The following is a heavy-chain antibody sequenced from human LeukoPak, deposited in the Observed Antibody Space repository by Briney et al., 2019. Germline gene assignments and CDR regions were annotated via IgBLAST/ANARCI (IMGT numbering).Heavy chain of an antibody. CDR2: INHSGST. J-gene: IGHJ6*02. CDR3: ARESSSWYYGMDV. CDR1: GGSLSGYY. D-gene: IGHD6-13*01. V-gene: IGHV4-34*01. Sequence: PSETLSLTCAVYGGSLSGYYWSWIRQPPGKGLEWIGEINHSGSTNYNPSLKSRVTISVDTSKNQFSLKLSSVTAADTAVYYCARESSSWYYGMDVWGQGTTVTVSS.